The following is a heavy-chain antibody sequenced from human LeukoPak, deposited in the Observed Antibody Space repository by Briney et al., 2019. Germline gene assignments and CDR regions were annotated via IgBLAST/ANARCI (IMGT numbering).Heavy chain of an antibody. CDR1: GFTFSDYY. V-gene: IGHV3-11*04. D-gene: IGHD7-27*01. J-gene: IGHJ3*02. Sequence: GGSLRLSCAASGFTFSDYYMSWIRQAPGKGLEWVSYISSSGSTIYYADSVKGRFTISRDNSKNTLYLQMNSLRAEDTAVYYCAKEGLTGDAFDIWGQGTMVTVSS. CDR2: ISSSGSTI. CDR3: AKEGLTGDAFDI.